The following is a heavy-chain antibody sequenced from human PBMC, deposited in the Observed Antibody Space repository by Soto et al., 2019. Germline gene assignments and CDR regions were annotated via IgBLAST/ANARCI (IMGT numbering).Heavy chain of an antibody. Sequence: GGFMRLSCAASGFTFSSYAMSRLRQAPGKGLEWVSAISGSGGSTYYADSVKGRFTISRDNSKNTLYLQMNSLRAEDTAVYYCAKAGILYGWFDPWGQGTLVTVSS. CDR2: ISGSGGST. V-gene: IGHV3-23*01. J-gene: IGHJ5*02. CDR3: AKAGILYGWFDP. D-gene: IGHD2-8*01. CDR1: GFTFSSYA.